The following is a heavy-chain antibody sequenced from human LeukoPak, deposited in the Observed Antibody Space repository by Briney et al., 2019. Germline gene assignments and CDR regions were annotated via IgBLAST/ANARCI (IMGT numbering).Heavy chain of an antibody. CDR1: GXSFTSYC. D-gene: IGHD3-10*01. Sequence: GESLKISFKGSGXSFTSYCIGWVRQMPGKGLEWMGIIYPGDSDTRYSPSFQGQVTISADKSLSTAYLQWSSLKASDTAMYYCARTMVRGVIASARDYWGQGTLVTVSS. J-gene: IGHJ4*02. CDR2: IYPGDSDT. CDR3: ARTMVRGVIASARDY. V-gene: IGHV5-51*01.